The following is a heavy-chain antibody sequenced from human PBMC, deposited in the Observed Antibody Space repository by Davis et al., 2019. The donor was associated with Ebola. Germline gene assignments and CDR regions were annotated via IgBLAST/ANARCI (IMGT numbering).Heavy chain of an antibody. CDR2: ISGSGGST. Sequence: GESLKISCAASGFTFSSYAMHWVRQAPGKGLEWVSAISGSGGSTYYADSVKGRFTISRDNSKNTLYLQMNSLRAEDTAVYYCAKDYDSRVFDPWGQGTLVTVSS. CDR3: AKDYDSRVFDP. D-gene: IGHD3-3*01. V-gene: IGHV3-23*01. CDR1: GFTFSSYA. J-gene: IGHJ5*02.